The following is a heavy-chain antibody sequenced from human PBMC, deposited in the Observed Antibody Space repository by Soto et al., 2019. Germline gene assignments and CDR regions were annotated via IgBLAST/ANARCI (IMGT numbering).Heavy chain of an antibody. CDR2: VNHGGSI. V-gene: IGHV4-34*01. CDR1: GGSFSGYY. Sequence: QVQLQQWGAGLLKPSETLSLTCAVYGGSFSGYYWSWIRQPPGKGLEWIGEVNHGGSINQNPSLKSRITISADSSKNQFALRLRAVTAADTAVYYCERYSSSYSWFDTCGQGTLVTDFS. CDR3: ERYSSSYSWFDT. D-gene: IGHD1-26*01. J-gene: IGHJ5*02.